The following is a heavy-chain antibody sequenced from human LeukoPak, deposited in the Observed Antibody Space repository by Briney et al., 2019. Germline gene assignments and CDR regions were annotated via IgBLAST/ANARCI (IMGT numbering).Heavy chain of an antibody. J-gene: IGHJ5*02. CDR3: ARGHPGWFDP. Sequence: PGGSLRLSCSASGFTFSRYAMHWVRQAPGKGLEYVSGISSNGGSTYYADSVKGRFTISRDNSKNTLYLQMNSLRAEDTAVYYYARGHPGWFDPWGQGTLVTVSS. V-gene: IGHV3-64*04. CDR2: ISSNGGST. CDR1: GFTFSRYA.